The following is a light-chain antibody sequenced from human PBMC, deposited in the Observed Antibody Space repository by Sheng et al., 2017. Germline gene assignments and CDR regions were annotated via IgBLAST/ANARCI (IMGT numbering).Light chain of an antibody. CDR1: QSVSTN. J-gene: IGKJ1*01. V-gene: IGKV3-15*01. CDR3: QQYNNWPGT. CDR2: GAS. Sequence: EMVMTQSPASLSVSPGERATLSCRASQSVSTNLAWYQQKPGQAPTLLIFGASTRATGIPARFSGSGSGTEFTLTVSSLQSEDFAVYYCQQYNNWPGTFGQGTKVEIK.